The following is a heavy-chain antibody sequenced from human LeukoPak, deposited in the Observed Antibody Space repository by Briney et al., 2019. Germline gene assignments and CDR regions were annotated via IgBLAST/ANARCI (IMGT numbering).Heavy chain of an antibody. D-gene: IGHD5-12*01. Sequence: SETLSLTCTVSGGSISSYYWSWIRQPPGKGLEWIGEINHNGDTTYNPSLKSRVTISVDTSKNQFSLRLTSVTAADTAVYYCARRLSGYTNFDYWGHGTLVTVSS. CDR3: ARRLSGYTNFDY. CDR2: INHNGDT. V-gene: IGHV4-34*01. J-gene: IGHJ4*01. CDR1: GGSISSYY.